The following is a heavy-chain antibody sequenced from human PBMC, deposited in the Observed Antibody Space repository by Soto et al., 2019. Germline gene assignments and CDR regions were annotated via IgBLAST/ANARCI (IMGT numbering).Heavy chain of an antibody. V-gene: IGHV3-33*01. Sequence: QVQLVESGGGVVQPGRSLRLSCAASGFTFSSYGLHWVRQAPGTGLARVAVIWYDGSTKYYADSVKGRFTISRDNSKNTLYLQMNSLRAEDTAVYYCARYYDSSGNFDYWGQGTLVTVSS. CDR1: GFTFSSYG. CDR3: ARYYDSSGNFDY. D-gene: IGHD3-22*01. CDR2: IWYDGSTK. J-gene: IGHJ4*02.